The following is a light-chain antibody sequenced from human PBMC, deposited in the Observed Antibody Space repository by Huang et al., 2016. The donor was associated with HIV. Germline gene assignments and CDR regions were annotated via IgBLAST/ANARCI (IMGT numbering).Light chain of an antibody. Sequence: EIVMTQSPASLSVSPGERATLSCRASQSISSTLAWYQHKPGQQPRHLIYGASIRATGSPARVSGSGAGTEFTLTISSRQSEDFAVYYCQHYNNWPPRTFGQGTKVEIK. CDR2: GAS. J-gene: IGKJ1*01. CDR1: QSISST. CDR3: QHYNNWPPRT. V-gene: IGKV3-15*01.